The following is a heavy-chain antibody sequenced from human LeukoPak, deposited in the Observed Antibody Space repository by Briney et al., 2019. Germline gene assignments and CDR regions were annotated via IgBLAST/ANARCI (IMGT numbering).Heavy chain of an antibody. V-gene: IGHV1-8*01. J-gene: IGHJ6*03. D-gene: IGHD3-10*01. Sequence: ASVKVSCNASGYTFTSYDINWVRQATAQGLEGMGWMNPNSGNTGYAQKSQGRVTMTRNTSINTAYMKLSSLRSEDTAVYYCARRGYGSGRRKDYYYYMDVWGKGTTVTISS. CDR1: GYTFTSYD. CDR3: ARRGYGSGRRKDYYYYMDV. CDR2: MNPNSGNT.